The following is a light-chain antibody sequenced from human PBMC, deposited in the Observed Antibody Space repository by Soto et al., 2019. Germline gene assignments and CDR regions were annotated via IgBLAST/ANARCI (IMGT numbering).Light chain of an antibody. J-gene: IGKJ1*01. CDR3: QHHNSYSQT. V-gene: IGKV1-5*01. CDR1: QSISYY. CDR2: GAS. Sequence: DIPLTQSPPTLSASVGDRVTITCRASQSISYYLAWYQQMPGKAPKLLIYGASSLQSGVPSRFSGSGSGTEFTLTISSLQPDDFATYFCQHHNSYSQTFGQGTKVEIK.